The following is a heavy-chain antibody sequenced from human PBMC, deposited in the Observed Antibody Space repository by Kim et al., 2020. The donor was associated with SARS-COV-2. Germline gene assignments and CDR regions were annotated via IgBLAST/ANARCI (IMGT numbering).Heavy chain of an antibody. D-gene: IGHD2-15*01. V-gene: IGHV3-30*04. CDR3: AREATRIFGSSGRFDP. CDR1: GFTFSSYA. J-gene: IGHJ5*02. Sequence: GGSLRLSCAASGFTFSSYAMHWVRQAPGKGLEWVAVISYDGSNKYYADSVKGRFTISRDNSKNTLYMQMNSLRAEDTAVYYCAREATRIFGSSGRFDPWVQRTLVTVSS. CDR2: ISYDGSNK.